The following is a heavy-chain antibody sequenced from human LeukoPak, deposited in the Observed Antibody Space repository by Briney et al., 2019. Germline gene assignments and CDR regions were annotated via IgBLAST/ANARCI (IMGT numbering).Heavy chain of an antibody. D-gene: IGHD6-19*01. J-gene: IGHJ4*02. CDR2: IYHSGST. Sequence: SETLSLTCAVSGGSISSSNWWSWVRQPPGKGLEWIGEIYHSGSTNYNPSLKSRVTVSVDKSKNQFSLKLSSVTAADTAVYYCARVPRYSSGWYLGGVSDPPLWGQGTLVTVSS. V-gene: IGHV4-4*02. CDR3: ARVPRYSSGWYLGGVSDPPL. CDR1: GGSISSSNW.